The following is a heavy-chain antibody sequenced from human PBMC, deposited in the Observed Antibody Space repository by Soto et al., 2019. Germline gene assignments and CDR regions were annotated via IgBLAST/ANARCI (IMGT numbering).Heavy chain of an antibody. CDR3: PTGPWWEQTGDY. CDR2: IKSKTDGGTT. Sequence: SGGSLRLSCAASGFTFSNAWMNWVRQAPGKGLEWVGRIKSKTDGGTTDYAAPVKGRFTISRDDSKNTLYLQMNSLKTEDTAVYYCPTGPWWEQTGDYWGQGTLVTVSS. D-gene: IGHD2-15*01. J-gene: IGHJ4*02. V-gene: IGHV3-15*07. CDR1: GFTFSNAW.